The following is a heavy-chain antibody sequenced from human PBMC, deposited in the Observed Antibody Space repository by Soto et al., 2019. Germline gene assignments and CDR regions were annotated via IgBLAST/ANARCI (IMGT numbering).Heavy chain of an antibody. D-gene: IGHD3-10*01. V-gene: IGHV4-34*01. J-gene: IGHJ5*02. CDR3: ARGGALLWFGELYWFDP. CDR2: INHSGST. Sequence: SETLSLTCAVYGGSFSGYYWSWIRQPPGKGREWIGEINHSGSTNYNPSLKSRVTISVDTSKNQFSLKLSSVTAADTAVYYCARGGALLWFGELYWFDPWGQGTPVTVSS. CDR1: GGSFSGYY.